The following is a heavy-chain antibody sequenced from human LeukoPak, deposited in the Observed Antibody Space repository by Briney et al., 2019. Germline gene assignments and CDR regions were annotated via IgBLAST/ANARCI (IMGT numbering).Heavy chain of an antibody. V-gene: IGHV4-4*07. D-gene: IGHD1-26*01. CDR3: AGRDY. J-gene: IGHJ4*02. CDR2: MYTSGST. Sequence: SETLSLTCTVSGGSISSYYWSWVRQPAGKRLDWIGLMYTSGSTDYNPSLESRVTISVDKSKNQLSLKLTSVTAADTAVYYCAGRDYWGQGTLVTVSS. CDR1: GGSISSYY.